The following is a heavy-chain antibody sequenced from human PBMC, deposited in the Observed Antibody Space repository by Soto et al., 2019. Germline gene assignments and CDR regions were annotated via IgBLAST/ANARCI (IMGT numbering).Heavy chain of an antibody. J-gene: IGHJ4*02. CDR1: GFTFSSYW. D-gene: IGHD3-9*01. Sequence: LRLSCAASGFTFSSYWMNWVRQAPGKGLEWVSVIYSDGSTYYADSVKGRFIISRDNSNNTLYFQMNSLRAEDTAVYYCATLTKYDILTGFYPCWGQGTLVTFSS. CDR2: IYSDGST. CDR3: ATLTKYDILTGFYPC. V-gene: IGHV3-66*01.